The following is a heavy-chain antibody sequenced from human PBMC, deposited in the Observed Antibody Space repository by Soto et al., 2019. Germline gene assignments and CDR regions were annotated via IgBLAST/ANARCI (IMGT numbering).Heavy chain of an antibody. Sequence: QGDLVESGGGLVKPGGSLRLACAASEFIFTDYYMTWIRQAPGKGLEWVSHISASGRTTYYADSVKGRFTISRDNAKNSLFLQMDSLRAEDTAVYYCARTNWNYDRYFDIWGRGTLVTVSS. CDR2: ISASGRTT. J-gene: IGHJ2*01. D-gene: IGHD1-7*01. V-gene: IGHV3-11*01. CDR3: ARTNWNYDRYFDI. CDR1: EFIFTDYY.